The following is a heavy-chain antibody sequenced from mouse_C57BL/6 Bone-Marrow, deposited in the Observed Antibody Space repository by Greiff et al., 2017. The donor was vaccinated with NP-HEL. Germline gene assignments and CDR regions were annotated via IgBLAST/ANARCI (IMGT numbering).Heavy chain of an antibody. CDR1: GYTFTDYY. CDR2: INPYNGGT. J-gene: IGHJ3*01. CDR3: ARELRWFAY. V-gene: IGHV1-19*01. D-gene: IGHD2-4*01. Sequence: EVQLQQSGPVLVKPGASVKMSCKASGYTFTDYYMNWVKQSHGKSLEWIGVINPYNGGTSYNQKFKGKATLTVDKSSSTAYMELNSLTSEDSAVYYCARELRWFAYWGQGTLVTVSA.